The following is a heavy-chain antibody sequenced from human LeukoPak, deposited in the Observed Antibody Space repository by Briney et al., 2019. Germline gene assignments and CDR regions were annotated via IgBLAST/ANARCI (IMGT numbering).Heavy chain of an antibody. CDR2: IYNSGNS. V-gene: IGHV4-39*01. D-gene: IGHD4-17*01. CDR1: GDSISSSNWF. J-gene: IGHJ4*02. Sequence: SETLSLTCTVSGDSISSSNWFWGWIRLPPGKGPEWIGSIYNSGNSYYNPSLESRVSMSVDTSKNQFSLNLISVTAADTAVYYCARHGRYGDYATASFDYWGQGTLVTVSS. CDR3: ARHGRYGDYATASFDY.